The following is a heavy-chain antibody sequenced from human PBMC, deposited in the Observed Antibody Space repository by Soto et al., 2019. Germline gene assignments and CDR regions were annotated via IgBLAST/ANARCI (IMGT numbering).Heavy chain of an antibody. CDR2: IDPGDTHA. CDR3: ARIYCTNTTCASWFDP. Sequence: GESLKISCTGFGYTFTTFWISWVRQMPGKGLEWMGRIDPGDTHATYSPAFQGHVTISADKATSTAYLQWSSLKASDTATYFCARIYCTNTTCASWFDPWGQGTLVTVSS. CDR1: GYTFTTFW. D-gene: IGHD2-2*01. V-gene: IGHV5-10-1*01. J-gene: IGHJ5*02.